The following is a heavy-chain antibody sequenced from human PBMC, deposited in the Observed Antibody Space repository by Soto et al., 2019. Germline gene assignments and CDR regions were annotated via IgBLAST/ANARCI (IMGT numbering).Heavy chain of an antibody. Sequence: QVQLEESGPGLVKPSETLSLTCTVSGGSISGSANYWGWIRQPPGKGLEWIGSFYYGATTYYHPSLKSRVTISVDTSKNQFSLNLTSLTDADTSVYLCARSSFWRYGANMIYPGYFDVWGRGTLVTASS. V-gene: IGHV4-39*01. J-gene: IGHJ2*01. CDR2: FYYGATT. CDR1: GGSISGSANY. D-gene: IGHD2-8*01. CDR3: ARSSFWRYGANMIYPGYFDV.